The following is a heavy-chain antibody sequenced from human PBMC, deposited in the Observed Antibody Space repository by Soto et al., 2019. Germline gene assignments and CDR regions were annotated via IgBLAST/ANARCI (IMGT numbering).Heavy chain of an antibody. CDR2: ISGSGGST. CDR3: AKETLRIAVAGSSFDP. Sequence: GGSLRLSCAASGFTFSSYAMSWVRQAPGKGLEWVSAISGSGGSTYYADSVKGRFTISRDNSKNTLYLQMNSLRAEDTAVYYCAKETLRIAVAGSSFDPWGQGTLVTVSS. V-gene: IGHV3-23*01. J-gene: IGHJ5*02. CDR1: GFTFSSYA. D-gene: IGHD6-19*01.